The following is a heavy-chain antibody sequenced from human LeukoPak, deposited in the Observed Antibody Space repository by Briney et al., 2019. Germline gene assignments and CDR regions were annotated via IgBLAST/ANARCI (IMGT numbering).Heavy chain of an antibody. CDR2: ISISSSYI. CDR3: ARDPGGIVGAQYP. V-gene: IGHV3-21*01. D-gene: IGHD1-26*01. J-gene: IGHJ5*02. Sequence: GGALRLSCAASGFAFSSYSMNWVRQAPGKGLEGVSSISISSSYIYYADSVKGRFTISRDNAKISLYLQMNSLRAEDTAVCYCARDPGGIVGAQYPWGQGTLVTVSS. CDR1: GFAFSSYS.